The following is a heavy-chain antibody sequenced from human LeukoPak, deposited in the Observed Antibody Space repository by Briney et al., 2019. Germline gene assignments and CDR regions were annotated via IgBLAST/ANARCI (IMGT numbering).Heavy chain of an antibody. V-gene: IGHV1-46*01. CDR3: AILRYNWNNLDP. J-gene: IGHJ5*02. CDR1: GYIFTSYY. CDR2: INPSGDST. Sequence: ASVKVSCKASGYIFTSYYMHWVRQAPGQGLEWMGIINPSGDSTGYAQKFQGRVTMTRDTSTSTVYMELSSLRSEDTAVYYCAILRYNWNNLDPWGQGTLVTVSS. D-gene: IGHD1-1*01.